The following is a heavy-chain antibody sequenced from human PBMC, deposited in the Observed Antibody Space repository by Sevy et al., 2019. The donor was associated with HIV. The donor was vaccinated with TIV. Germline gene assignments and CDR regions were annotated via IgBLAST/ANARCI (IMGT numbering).Heavy chain of an antibody. Sequence: ASVKVSCKASGYTFTSYATNWVRQAPGQGLEWMGWINTNTGNRTYAQGFTGRFVFSLDTSVSTAYLQISSLKAEDTAVYYCARDMEYQLLFGMDVWGQGTTVTVSS. J-gene: IGHJ6*02. V-gene: IGHV7-4-1*02. D-gene: IGHD2-2*01. CDR2: INTNTGNR. CDR3: ARDMEYQLLFGMDV. CDR1: GYTFTSYA.